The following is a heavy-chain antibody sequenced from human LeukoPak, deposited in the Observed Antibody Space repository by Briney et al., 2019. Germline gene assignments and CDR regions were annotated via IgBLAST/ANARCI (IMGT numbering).Heavy chain of an antibody. CDR1: GFTFSSYS. Sequence: GGSLRLSCAASGFTFSSYSMNWVRQAPGKGLEWVSSISSSSTYIYYADSVKGRFTISRDNAKNSLFLQMNSLRAEDTAVYYCARVKAGGYFDYWGQGTLVTVSS. V-gene: IGHV3-21*01. D-gene: IGHD1-14*01. CDR2: ISSSSTYI. CDR3: ARVKAGGYFDY. J-gene: IGHJ4*02.